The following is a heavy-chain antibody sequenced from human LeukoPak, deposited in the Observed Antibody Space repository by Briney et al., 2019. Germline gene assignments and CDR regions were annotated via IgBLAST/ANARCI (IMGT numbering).Heavy chain of an antibody. V-gene: IGHV3-23*01. CDR3: AKADPIAIFGVVIA. D-gene: IGHD3-3*01. Sequence: PGGSLRLSCAASGFTFSSHAMSWVRQAPGKGLEWVSAISGSGGSAYYADSVKGRFTISRDNSKNTLYLQMNSLRAEDTAVYYCAKADPIAIFGVVIAWGQGTLVTVSS. J-gene: IGHJ5*02. CDR2: ISGSGGSA. CDR1: GFTFSSHA.